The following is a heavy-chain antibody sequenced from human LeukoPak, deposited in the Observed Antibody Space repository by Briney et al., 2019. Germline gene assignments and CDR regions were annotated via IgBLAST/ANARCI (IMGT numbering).Heavy chain of an antibody. Sequence: SDTLSLTRPVSGGSISSYYWSSIRQPAGKGPECIGRIYTSGSTNYNPSLKSRVTISVDKSKNQFSLKLSSVTAADTAVYYCARDSAYSSGYYYFDYWGQGTLVTVSS. V-gene: IGHV4-4*07. D-gene: IGHD6-25*01. J-gene: IGHJ4*02. CDR1: GGSISSYY. CDR3: ARDSAYSSGYYYFDY. CDR2: IYTSGST.